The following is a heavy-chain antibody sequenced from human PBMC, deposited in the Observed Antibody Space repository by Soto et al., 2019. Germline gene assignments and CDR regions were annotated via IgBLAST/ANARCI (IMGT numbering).Heavy chain of an antibody. CDR3: ARRADYGDTYYYMDV. D-gene: IGHD4-17*01. J-gene: IGHJ6*03. CDR2: MHHTGTT. CDR1: GGSMRDYY. Sequence: ASETLSLTCTVSGGSMRDYYWSWIRQPPGKGLEWIGSMHHTGTTFYNPSLKGRVTISLDTSKNQFSLKLSSVTAADTAVYWCARRADYGDTYYYMDVWGKGTTVTVSS. V-gene: IGHV4-59*08.